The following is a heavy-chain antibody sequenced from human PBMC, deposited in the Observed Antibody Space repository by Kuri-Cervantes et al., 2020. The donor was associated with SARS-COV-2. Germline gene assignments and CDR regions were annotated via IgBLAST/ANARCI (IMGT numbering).Heavy chain of an antibody. CDR3: ARGIVEATGEYYFDY. J-gene: IGHJ4*02. Sequence: SETLSLTCTVSGGSISSYYWGWIRQPPGEGLEWIGSIYHSGSTYYNPSLKSRVTISVDTSKNQFSLKLSSVTAADTAVYYCARGIVEATGEYYFDYWGQGTLATVSS. CDR2: IYHSGST. D-gene: IGHD1-26*01. CDR1: GGSISSYY. V-gene: IGHV4-39*07.